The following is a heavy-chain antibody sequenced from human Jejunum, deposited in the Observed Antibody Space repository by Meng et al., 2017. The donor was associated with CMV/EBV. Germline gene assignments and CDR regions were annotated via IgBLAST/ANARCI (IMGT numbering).Heavy chain of an antibody. CDR2: VAYDGSET. D-gene: IGHD5-24*01. Sequence: AMQWIRQAQGKGLEWVSRVAYDGSETVYADGVKGRVTISRDNFKSTVYLQMNSLKSEETSMFYCAREADDHNNYYYGVDVWGPGTTVTVSS. CDR3: AREADDHNNYYYGVDV. CDR1: A. V-gene: IGHV3-30-3*01. J-gene: IGHJ6*02.